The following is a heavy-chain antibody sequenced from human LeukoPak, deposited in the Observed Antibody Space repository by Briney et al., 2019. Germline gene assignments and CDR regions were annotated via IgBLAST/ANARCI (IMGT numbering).Heavy chain of an antibody. D-gene: IGHD1-26*01. V-gene: IGHV1-8*01. Sequence: GASVKVSCTASGYTFTSYDINWVRQATGQGLEWMGWMNPNSGNTGYAQKFQGRVTMTRNTSISTAYMELSSLRSEDTAVYYCARGLSVARWGATRSFAYWGQGTLVTVSS. CDR1: GYTFTSYD. CDR2: MNPNSGNT. CDR3: ARGLSVARWGATRSFAY. J-gene: IGHJ4*02.